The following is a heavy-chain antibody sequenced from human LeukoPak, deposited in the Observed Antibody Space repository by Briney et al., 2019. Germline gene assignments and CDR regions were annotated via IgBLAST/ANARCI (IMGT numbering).Heavy chain of an antibody. Sequence: ASVKVSRKASGYTFTSYGISWVRQAPGQGLEWMGWISAYNGNTNYAQKLQGRVTMTTDTSTSTAYMELRSLRSDDTAVYYCARARLTPTYDSSGYAFDYWGQGTLVTVSS. CDR1: GYTFTSYG. CDR2: ISAYNGNT. V-gene: IGHV1-18*04. J-gene: IGHJ4*02. CDR3: ARARLTPTYDSSGYAFDY. D-gene: IGHD3-22*01.